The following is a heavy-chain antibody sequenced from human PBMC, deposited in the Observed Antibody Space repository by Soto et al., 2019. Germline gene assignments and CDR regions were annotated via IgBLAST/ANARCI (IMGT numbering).Heavy chain of an antibody. CDR1: GFTFSNYG. CDR2: ISYDGSNK. CDR3: AKEGTEMATIWDGH. D-gene: IGHD5-12*01. Sequence: QVQLVESGGGVVQPGRSLRLSCAASGFTFSNYGMHWVRQAPGKGLEWVATISYDGSNKYYADSVKGRFTISRDNSKNTLSLQMNSLRAEDTAVYYCAKEGTEMATIWDGHWGQGTLVTVSS. V-gene: IGHV3-30*18. J-gene: IGHJ4*02.